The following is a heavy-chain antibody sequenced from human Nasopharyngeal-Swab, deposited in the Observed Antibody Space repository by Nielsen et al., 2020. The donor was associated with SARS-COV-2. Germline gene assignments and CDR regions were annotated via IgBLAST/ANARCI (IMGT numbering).Heavy chain of an antibody. V-gene: IGHV3-23*01. J-gene: IGHJ4*02. Sequence: LKISCAASGFTFSSYAMSWVRQAPGKGLEWVSAISGSGGSTYYADSVKGRFTISRDNSKNTLYLQMNSLRAEDTAVYYCAGGMGGVVALDYWGQGTLVTVSS. D-gene: IGHD2-15*01. CDR2: ISGSGGST. CDR3: AGGMGGVVALDY. CDR1: GFTFSSYA.